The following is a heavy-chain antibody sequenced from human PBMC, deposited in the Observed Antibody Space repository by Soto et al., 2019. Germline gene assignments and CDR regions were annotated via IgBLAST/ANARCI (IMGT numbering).Heavy chain of an antibody. CDR1: GFTFSSYS. V-gene: IGHV3-48*02. J-gene: IGHJ6*04. CDR2: ISSSSSTI. Sequence: GGSLRLSCAASGFTFSSYSMNWVRQAPGKGLEWVSYISSSSSTIYYADSVKGRFTISRDNAKNSLYLQMNSLRDEDTAVYYCARDLSSSWLAYLYGTDVWGKGTTVTVSS. D-gene: IGHD6-13*01. CDR3: ARDLSSSWLAYLYGTDV.